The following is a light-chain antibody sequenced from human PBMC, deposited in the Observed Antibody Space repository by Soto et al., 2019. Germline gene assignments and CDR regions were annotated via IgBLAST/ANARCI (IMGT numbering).Light chain of an antibody. CDR2: GAS. J-gene: IGKJ1*01. V-gene: IGKV3-20*01. CDR3: KQYRSQCWT. Sequence: EIVLTQSPGTLSLSPGERATLSCRASQSVSSSYLAWYQQKPGQAPRLLIYGASSSPTGIPHRFRGSGSGTDFTLTIIRLEPEDFAVYYCKQYRSQCWTFGQGTKVEIK. CDR1: QSVSSSY.